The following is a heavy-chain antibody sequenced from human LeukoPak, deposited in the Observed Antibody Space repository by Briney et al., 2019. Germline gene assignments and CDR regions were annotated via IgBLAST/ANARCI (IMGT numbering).Heavy chain of an antibody. J-gene: IGHJ4*02. CDR2: ISGSGGST. Sequence: GGSLRLSCAASGFTFSSYVMSWVRQAPGKGLEWVSAISGSGGSTYYADSVKGRFTISRDNSKNTLYLQMNSLRAEDTAVYYCARPGYSSSWSIFDYWGQGTLVTVSS. CDR3: ARPGYSSSWSIFDY. V-gene: IGHV3-23*01. D-gene: IGHD6-13*01. CDR1: GFTFSSYV.